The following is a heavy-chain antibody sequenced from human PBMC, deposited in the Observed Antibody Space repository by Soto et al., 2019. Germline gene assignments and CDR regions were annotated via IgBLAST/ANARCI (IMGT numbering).Heavy chain of an antibody. V-gene: IGHV3-30*18. CDR2: ISYDGSNK. CDR3: AKVEGSTFLDFWSGYYPLYYYYGMDV. Sequence: LRLSCAASGFTFSSYCMHWVRQAPGKGLEWVAVISYDGSNKYYADSVKGRFTISRDNSKNTLYLQMNSLRAEDTAVYYCAKVEGSTFLDFWSGYYPLYYYYGMDVWGQGTTVTVS. J-gene: IGHJ6*02. CDR1: GFTFSSYC. D-gene: IGHD3-3*01.